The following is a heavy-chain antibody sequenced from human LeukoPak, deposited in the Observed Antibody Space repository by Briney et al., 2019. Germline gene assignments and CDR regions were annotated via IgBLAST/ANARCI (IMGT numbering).Heavy chain of an antibody. J-gene: IGHJ4*02. CDR3: ARDQWSGGSCYLVAIADY. V-gene: IGHV1-18*01. Sequence: GASVKVSCKASGYTFTSYGISWVRQAPGQGLEWMGWISAYNGNTHYAQKLKGRVTMTTDTSTSTAYMEMRSLRSDDTAVYYCARDQWSGGSCYLVAIADYWGQGTLVTVSS. CDR1: GYTFTSYG. D-gene: IGHD2-15*01. CDR2: ISAYNGNT.